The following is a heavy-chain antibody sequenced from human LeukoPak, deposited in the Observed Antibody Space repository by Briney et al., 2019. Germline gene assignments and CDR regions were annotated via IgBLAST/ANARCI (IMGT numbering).Heavy chain of an antibody. J-gene: IGHJ4*02. Sequence: SVKVSCKASGGTFSSYAISWVRQAPGQGLEWMGGIIPIFGTANYAQKFQGRVTITADESTSTAYMELSSLRSEDTAVYYRARDPQPNSYGLSRLGYWGQGTLVTVSS. CDR1: GGTFSSYA. CDR2: IIPIFGTA. CDR3: ARDPQPNSYGLSRLGY. D-gene: IGHD5-18*01. V-gene: IGHV1-69*13.